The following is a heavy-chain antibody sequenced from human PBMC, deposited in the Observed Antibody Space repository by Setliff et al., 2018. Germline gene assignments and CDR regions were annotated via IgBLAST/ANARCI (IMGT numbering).Heavy chain of an antibody. CDR3: IRPQTPDDDHSSGYYGF. V-gene: IGHV3-73*01. CDR1: GFTFSDSA. D-gene: IGHD3-22*01. J-gene: IGHJ4*02. Sequence: PGESLTISCAASGFTFSDSAVHWVRQASGKGLEWVGRIRAKVSDYATAYAASLKGRFTISRDDSKNTAYLQMNSLETEDTALYYCIRPQTPDDDHSSGYYGFWGQGTPVTVS. CDR2: IRAKVSDYAT.